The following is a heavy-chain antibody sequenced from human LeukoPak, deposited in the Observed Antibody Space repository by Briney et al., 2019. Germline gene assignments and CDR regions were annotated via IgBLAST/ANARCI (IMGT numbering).Heavy chain of an antibody. CDR1: GGTFSNYA. J-gene: IGHJ4*02. CDR3: ARDIVVVPAAIRLRY. CDR2: IIPIFGTA. Sequence: SVKVSCKASGGTFSNYAISWVRQAPGQGLEWMGGIIPIFGTANYAQKFQGRVTITADESTSTAYMELSSLRSEDTAVYYCARDIVVVPAAIRLRYWGQGTLVTVSS. D-gene: IGHD2-2*02. V-gene: IGHV1-69*01.